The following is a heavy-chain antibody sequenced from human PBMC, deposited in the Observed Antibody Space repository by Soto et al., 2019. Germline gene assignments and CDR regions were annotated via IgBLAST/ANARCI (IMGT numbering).Heavy chain of an antibody. D-gene: IGHD2-21*02. Sequence: ASVKVSCKASGYTFTSYAMHWVRQAPGQWLELMGWINAGNGNTKYSQKFQGRVTITRDTSASTAYMELSSLRSEDTAVYYCARSIVVVTAADYWGQGTLVTVSS. V-gene: IGHV1-3*01. J-gene: IGHJ4*02. CDR1: GYTFTSYA. CDR3: ARSIVVVTAADY. CDR2: INAGNGNT.